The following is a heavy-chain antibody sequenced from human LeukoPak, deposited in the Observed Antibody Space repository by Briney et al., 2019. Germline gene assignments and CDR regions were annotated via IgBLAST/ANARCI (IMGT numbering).Heavy chain of an antibody. J-gene: IGHJ4*02. CDR3: ARDRRVLLWFGELFDY. CDR1: GFTFSSYA. V-gene: IGHV3-30*04. D-gene: IGHD3-10*01. CDR2: ISYDGSNK. Sequence: PGGSLRLSCAASGFTFSSYAMHWVRQAPGKGLEWVAVISYDGSNKYYADSVKGRFTISRDNSKNTLYLQMNSLRAEDTAVYYCARDRRVLLWFGELFDYWGQGILVTVSS.